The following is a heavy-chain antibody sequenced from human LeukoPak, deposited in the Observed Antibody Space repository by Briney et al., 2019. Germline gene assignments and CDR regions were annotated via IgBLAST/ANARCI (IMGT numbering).Heavy chain of an antibody. CDR2: IKSKGDGETA. D-gene: IGHD3-10*01. Sequence: PGGSLRLSCAASGFTFTNAWMTWVRQAPGKGLEWVGRIKSKGDGETADYAAPVKGRFSMSRDDSKATMYLQMYSLEAEDTAVYYCTTDLGLTMIRGVIVYWGQGALVTVSS. V-gene: IGHV3-15*01. J-gene: IGHJ4*02. CDR1: GFTFTNAW. CDR3: TTDLGLTMIRGVIVY.